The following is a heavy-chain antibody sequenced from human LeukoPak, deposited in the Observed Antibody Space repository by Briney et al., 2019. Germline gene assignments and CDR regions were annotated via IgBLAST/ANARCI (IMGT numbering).Heavy chain of an antibody. D-gene: IGHD6-13*01. V-gene: IGHV1-2*04. Sequence: ASVKVSCKASGYIFTDYFMHWERQAPGQGLEWMGWINPNNGGTNYAQKFQGWVTMTRDTSISTAYMDLSRLTSDDTAVYDCARGSRVVAPGSGWLDPWGQGTLVTVSS. J-gene: IGHJ5*02. CDR3: ARGSRVVAPGSGWLDP. CDR1: GYIFTDYF. CDR2: INPNNGGT.